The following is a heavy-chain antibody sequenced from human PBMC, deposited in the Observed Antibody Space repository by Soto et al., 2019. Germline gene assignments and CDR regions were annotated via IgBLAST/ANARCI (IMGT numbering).Heavy chain of an antibody. D-gene: IGHD4-17*01. Sequence: ASVKVSCKASGYTFTSYDINWVRQATGQGLEWMGWMNPNSGNTGYAQKFQGRVTMTRNTSISTAYMELSSLRSEDTAVSYCARGRVTTRLDYYYYGMDVWGQGTTVTVSS. CDR1: GYTFTSYD. CDR3: ARGRVTTRLDYYYYGMDV. V-gene: IGHV1-8*01. J-gene: IGHJ6*02. CDR2: MNPNSGNT.